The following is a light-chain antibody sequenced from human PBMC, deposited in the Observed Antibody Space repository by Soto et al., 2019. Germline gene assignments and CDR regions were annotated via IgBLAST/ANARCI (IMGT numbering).Light chain of an antibody. CDR1: QSIDSK. CDR3: QQYKSSRT. CDR2: AAS. V-gene: IGKV3-15*01. J-gene: IGKJ1*01. Sequence: IVMTQSPATLSVSPGERATLSCRAGQSIDSKLAWYQQRPGQAPRLLIYAASTRATGIPARFSGSGSGTEFTLTISRLQSEDFGVYYCQQYKSSRTFGQGTNVEIK.